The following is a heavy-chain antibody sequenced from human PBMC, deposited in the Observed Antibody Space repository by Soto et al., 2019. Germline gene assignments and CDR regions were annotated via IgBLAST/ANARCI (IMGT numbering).Heavy chain of an antibody. CDR3: VKVSTFYDILTGYYSTNFFDP. Sequence: HPWWPFRLSYSTYGFTFSEHSMHWVRKAQGKGLHYVSTISSYVYITYYADSVKGRFTISRDNSKNTLYLQMNSLRPEDTAVYYCVKVSTFYDILTGYYSTNFFDPWGQGTRVTSP. CDR2: ISSYVYIT. J-gene: IGHJ5*02. CDR1: GFTFSEHS. V-gene: IGHV3-64D*06. D-gene: IGHD3-9*01.